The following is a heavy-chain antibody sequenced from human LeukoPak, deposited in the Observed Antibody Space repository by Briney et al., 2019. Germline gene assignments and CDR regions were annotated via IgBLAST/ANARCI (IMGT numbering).Heavy chain of an antibody. CDR2: ISGSGGST. D-gene: IGHD1/OR15-1a*01. J-gene: IGHJ4*02. CDR3: AKDQGKEQTGIFDY. CDR1: GFTFSSYA. V-gene: IGHV3-23*01. Sequence: GGSLRLSCAASGFTFSSYAMSWVRQAPGKGLEWVSAISGSGGSTYYADSVKGQFTISRDNSKNTLYLQMNSLRAEDTAVYYCAKDQGKEQTGIFDYWGQGTLVTVSS.